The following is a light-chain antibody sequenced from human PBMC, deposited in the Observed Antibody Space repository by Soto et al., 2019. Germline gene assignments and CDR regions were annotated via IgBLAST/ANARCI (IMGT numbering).Light chain of an antibody. CDR1: QCISSW. CDR2: AAS. CDR3: QQLDSYPLT. V-gene: IGKV1-9*01. J-gene: IGKJ4*01. Sequence: DIQLTQSPSFLSASVGDRVTITCRASQCISSWLAWFQQKPGKAPELLIYAASTLQSGVPSRFSGSGSGTEFTLTVSSLQPEDFATYYCQQLDSYPLTFGGGTTVEIK.